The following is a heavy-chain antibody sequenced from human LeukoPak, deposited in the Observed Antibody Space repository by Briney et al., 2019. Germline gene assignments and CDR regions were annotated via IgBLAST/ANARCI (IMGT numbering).Heavy chain of an antibody. D-gene: IGHD3-10*01. CDR2: IYHSGST. Sequence: SETLSLTCTVSGYSISSGYYWGWIRQPPGKGLEWIGSIYHSGSTYYNPSLKSRVTISVDTSKNQFSLKLSSVTAADTAVYYCARDPYGSGSYNYYYYYMDVWGKGTTVTVSS. CDR3: ARDPYGSGSYNYYYYYMDV. J-gene: IGHJ6*03. CDR1: GYSISSGYY. V-gene: IGHV4-38-2*02.